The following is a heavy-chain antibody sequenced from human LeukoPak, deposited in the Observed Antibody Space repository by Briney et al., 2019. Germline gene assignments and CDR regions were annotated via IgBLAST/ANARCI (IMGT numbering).Heavy chain of an antibody. Sequence: PSETLSLTCAVYGGSFSGYYWSWIRQPPGKGLEWIGEINHSGSTNYNPSLKSRVTISVDTSKNQFSLKLSSVTAADTAVYYCASLVVAATPLYYYYMDVWGKGTTVTVSS. V-gene: IGHV4-34*01. CDR3: ASLVVAATPLYYYYMDV. CDR2: INHSGST. D-gene: IGHD2-15*01. CDR1: GGSFSGYY. J-gene: IGHJ6*03.